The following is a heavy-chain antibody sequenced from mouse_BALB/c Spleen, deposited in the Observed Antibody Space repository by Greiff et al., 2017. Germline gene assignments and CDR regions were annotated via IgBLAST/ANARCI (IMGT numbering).Heavy chain of an antibody. Sequence: VQLQQSGPELVKPGASVKISCKASGYTFTDYYINWVKQKPGQGLEWIGWIYPGSGNTKYNEKFKGKATLTVDTSSSTAYMQLSSLTSEDTAVYFCARHPYYYGSSSYAMDYWGQGTSVTVSS. V-gene: IGHV1-84*02. CDR3: ARHPYYYGSSSYAMDY. J-gene: IGHJ4*01. CDR1: GYTFTDYY. D-gene: IGHD1-1*01. CDR2: IYPGSGNT.